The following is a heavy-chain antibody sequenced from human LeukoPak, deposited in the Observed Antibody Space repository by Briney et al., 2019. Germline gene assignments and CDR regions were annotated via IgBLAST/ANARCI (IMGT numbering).Heavy chain of an antibody. CDR2: ISSSSSYI. V-gene: IGHV3-21*01. J-gene: IGHJ6*03. CDR3: AKDDGILWFGELLAGMDV. CDR1: GFTFSSYS. Sequence: GGSLRLSCAASGFTFSSYSMNWVRQAPGKGLEWVSFISSSSSYIYYADSMKGRFTISRDNAKNSLYLQMNSLRAEDTAVYYCAKDDGILWFGELLAGMDVWGKGTTVTISS. D-gene: IGHD3-10*01.